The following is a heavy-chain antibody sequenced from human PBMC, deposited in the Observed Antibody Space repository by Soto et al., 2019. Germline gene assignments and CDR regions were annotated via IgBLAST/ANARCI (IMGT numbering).Heavy chain of an antibody. D-gene: IGHD5-12*01. Sequence: GGSRRLSCAPSGFTFSDAWMGWGRQAPGKGLEWGGRIRSRGGGGRTEYAAPVKGRVTISRDGSKSKVYLQMNSLEIEDTAVDYCSCSDYHYFGSWRQGTLVTVSS. CDR3: SCSDYHYFGS. J-gene: IGHJ4*02. CDR2: IRSRGGGGRT. V-gene: IGHV3-15*01. CDR1: GFTFSDAW.